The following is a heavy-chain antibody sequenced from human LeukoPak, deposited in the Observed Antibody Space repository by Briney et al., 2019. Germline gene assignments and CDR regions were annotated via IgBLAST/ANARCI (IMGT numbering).Heavy chain of an antibody. CDR3: ARDRRQRGYHYYFDS. D-gene: IGHD2-2*01. CDR1: GFTVSSYE. V-gene: IGHV3-48*03. J-gene: IGHJ4*02. CDR2: ISRSGSTI. Sequence: GGSLRLSCAASGFTVSSYEMKWVRQAAGKGLEWVSYISRSGSTIYYADCMKGRFTITRDKAKNSLYVKMNSLRAEDTAVYYCARDRRQRGYHYYFDSWGQGTLVTVSS.